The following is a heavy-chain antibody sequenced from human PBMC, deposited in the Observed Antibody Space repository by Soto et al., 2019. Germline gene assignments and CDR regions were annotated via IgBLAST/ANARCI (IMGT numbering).Heavy chain of an antibody. J-gene: IGHJ4*02. D-gene: IGHD1-26*01. V-gene: IGHV1-69*01. CDR1: GGTFSSYG. CDR3: ARGSSGSTVNKYYFDY. CDR2: IIPIFGTA. Sequence: QVQLVQSGAEVKKPGSSVKVSCKASGGTFSSYGISWVRQAPGQGLEWMGGIIPIFGTANYAQKFQGRVTITADESTSTAYMELSSLRSEDTAVYYCARGSSGSTVNKYYFDYWGQGTLVTVSS.